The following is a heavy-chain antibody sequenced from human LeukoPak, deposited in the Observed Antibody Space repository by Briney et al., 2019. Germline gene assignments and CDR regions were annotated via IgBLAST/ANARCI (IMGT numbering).Heavy chain of an antibody. CDR1: GFTFSSYG. CDR2: IRYDGSNK. CDR3: ARGRRDGYNLLDAFDI. D-gene: IGHD5-24*01. V-gene: IGHV3-30*02. J-gene: IGHJ3*02. Sequence: PRGSLRLSCAASGFTFSSYGMHWVRQAPGKGLEWVAFIRYDGSNKYYADSVKGRFTISRDNSKNTLYLQMNSLRAEDTAVYYCARGRRDGYNLLDAFDIWGQGTVVTVSS.